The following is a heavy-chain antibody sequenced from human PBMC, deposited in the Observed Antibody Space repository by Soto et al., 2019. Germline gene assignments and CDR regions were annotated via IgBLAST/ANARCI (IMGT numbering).Heavy chain of an antibody. V-gene: IGHV4-34*01. CDR3: ARGERDIVVVPAARDDYYMDV. CDR2: INHSGST. CDR1: GGSFSGYY. J-gene: IGHJ6*03. D-gene: IGHD2-2*01. Sequence: PSETLSLTCAVYGGSFSGYYWSWIRQPPGKGLEWIGEINHSGSTNYNPSLKSRVTISVDTSKNQFSLKLSSVTAADTAVYYCARGERDIVVVPAARDDYYMDVWGKGTTVTVSS.